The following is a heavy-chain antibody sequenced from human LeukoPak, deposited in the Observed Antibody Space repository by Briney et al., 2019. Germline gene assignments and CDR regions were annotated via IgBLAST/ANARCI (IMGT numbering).Heavy chain of an antibody. D-gene: IGHD6-19*01. CDR3: ARDPIAVAGPDY. Sequence: PGGSLRLFCAASGFLFRSYSINCVRQAPGKGLECVSSISSTSIYIYYADSVKGRFTSFRDNAKNSLYLQMNSLRAEETAVYYCARDPIAVAGPDYWGQGTLVTVSS. V-gene: IGHV3-21*01. J-gene: IGHJ4*02. CDR1: GFLFRSYS. CDR2: ISSTSIYI.